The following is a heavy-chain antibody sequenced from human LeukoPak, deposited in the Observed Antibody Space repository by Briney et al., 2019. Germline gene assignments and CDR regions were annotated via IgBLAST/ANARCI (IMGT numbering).Heavy chain of an antibody. J-gene: IGHJ3*02. V-gene: IGHV4-39*07. CDR2: IYHSGST. D-gene: IGHD3-22*01. CDR1: GGSISSSSYY. Sequence: SETLSLTCTVSGGSISSSSYYWGWIRQPPGKGLEWIGSIYHSGSTYYNPSLKSRVTISVDTSKNQFSLKLSSVTAADTAVYYCARDSGLTYYYDSSGYSGTLYAFDIRGQGTMVTVSS. CDR3: ARDSGLTYYYDSSGYSGTLYAFDI.